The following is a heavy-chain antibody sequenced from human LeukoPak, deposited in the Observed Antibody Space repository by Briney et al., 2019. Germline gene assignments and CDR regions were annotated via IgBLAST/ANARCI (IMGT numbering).Heavy chain of an antibody. CDR1: GYTFTGYY. D-gene: IGHD5-18*01. Sequence: ASVKVSCKASGYTFTGYYMHWVRQAPGQGLEWMGWINPNSGGTNYAQKFQGRVTMTRNTSISTAYMELSSLRSEDTAVYYCARDKRGYSYGYLYYYYGMDVWGQGTTVTVSS. CDR2: INPNSGGT. V-gene: IGHV1-2*02. J-gene: IGHJ6*02. CDR3: ARDKRGYSYGYLYYYYGMDV.